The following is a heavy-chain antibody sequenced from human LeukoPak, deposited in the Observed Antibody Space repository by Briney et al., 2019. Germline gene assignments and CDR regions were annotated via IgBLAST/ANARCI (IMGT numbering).Heavy chain of an antibody. J-gene: IGHJ4*02. Sequence: PSETLSLTCTVSGGSISSYYWSWIRQPPGKGLKWIGYIYYSGSTNYNPSLKSRVTISVDTSKNQFSLKLSSVTAADTAVYYCARRKYYYDSSGYTSYFDYWGQGTLVTVSS. V-gene: IGHV4-59*08. D-gene: IGHD3-22*01. CDR1: GGSISSYY. CDR2: IYYSGST. CDR3: ARRKYYYDSSGYTSYFDY.